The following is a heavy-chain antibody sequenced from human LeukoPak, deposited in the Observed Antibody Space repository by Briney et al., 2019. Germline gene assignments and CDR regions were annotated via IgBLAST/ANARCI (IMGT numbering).Heavy chain of an antibody. D-gene: IGHD5-18*01. Sequence: ASVTVSFKASGYAFTIYGIRWVRQAPGQGRERMGWISAYNGNTNYAQKLQGRVTLATDTSTSTAYMELRSLRSDDTAVYYCARDVSYGPYFDYWGQGTLVTVSS. CDR3: ARDVSYGPYFDY. J-gene: IGHJ4*02. V-gene: IGHV1-18*01. CDR2: ISAYNGNT. CDR1: GYAFTIYG.